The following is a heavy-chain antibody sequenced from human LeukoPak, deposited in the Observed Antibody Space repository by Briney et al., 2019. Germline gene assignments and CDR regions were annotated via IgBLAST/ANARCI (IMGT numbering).Heavy chain of an antibody. D-gene: IGHD2-21*02. Sequence: GRSLRLSCAASGFTFSSYGMHWVRQAPGKRLEWVAVISYDGSNKYYADSVKGRFTISRDNSKNTLYLQMNSLRAEDTAVYYCAKGARGVTAVDYWGQGTLVTVSS. CDR1: GFTFSSYG. CDR2: ISYDGSNK. CDR3: AKGARGVTAVDY. V-gene: IGHV3-30*18. J-gene: IGHJ4*02.